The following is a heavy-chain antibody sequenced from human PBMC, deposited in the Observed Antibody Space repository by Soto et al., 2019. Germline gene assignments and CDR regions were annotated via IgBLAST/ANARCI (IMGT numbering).Heavy chain of an antibody. J-gene: IGHJ5*02. V-gene: IGHV4-30-2*01. CDR2: IYHSGST. CDR1: GGSISSGGYS. Sequence: QLQLQESGSGLVKPSQTLSLTCVVSGGSISSGGYSWSWIRQPPGKGLEWIGYIYHSGSTYYNPSHRSRVTIAVDRSTPPVSLELRSVTAADTAVYYCVRVPGAWGQGTLVPVSS. CDR3: VRVPGA.